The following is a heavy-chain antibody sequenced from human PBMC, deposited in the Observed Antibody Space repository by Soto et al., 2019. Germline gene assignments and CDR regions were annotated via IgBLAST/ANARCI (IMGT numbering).Heavy chain of an antibody. V-gene: IGHV4-31*03. CDR3: ARRASRGRDPFYFDS. J-gene: IGHJ4*02. CDR2: IYYSGST. Sequence: QVQLQESGPGLVKPSQTLSLTCSVSGGSISGGGYYWSWIRQHPGKGLEWIGYIYYSGSTYYNPSLESRVTISIDPSENQFSLKLTSVSAADTAVYYCARRASRGRDPFYFDSWGQGTLVAVSS. D-gene: IGHD1-26*01. CDR1: GGSISGGGYY.